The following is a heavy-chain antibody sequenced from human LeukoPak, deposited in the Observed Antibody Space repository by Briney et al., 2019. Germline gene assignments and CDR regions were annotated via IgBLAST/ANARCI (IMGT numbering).Heavy chain of an antibody. CDR2: ISSTGGTT. J-gene: IGHJ6*03. Sequence: GGSLRLSCAASGFTFSDYGMSWVRQAPGKGLEWVSSISSTGGTTYYADSVKGRFTISRDNSKNTLFLQVNSLRAEDTAIHYCAKNGDRGAYCSGGSCYPYYYYYMDVWGKGTTVTISS. V-gene: IGHV3-23*01. CDR1: GFTFSDYG. CDR3: AKNGDRGAYCSGGSCYPYYYYYMDV. D-gene: IGHD2-15*01.